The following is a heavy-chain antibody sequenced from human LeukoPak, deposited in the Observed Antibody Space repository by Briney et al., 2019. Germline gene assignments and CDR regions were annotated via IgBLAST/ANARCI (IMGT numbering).Heavy chain of an antibody. D-gene: IGHD1-1*01. J-gene: IGHJ6*03. CDR1: GFTFSSYG. CDR2: IWYDGSNK. Sequence: QPGRSLRLSCAASGFTFSSYGMHWVRQAPGKGLEWVAVIWYDGSNKYYADSVKGRFTISRDNSKNTLYLQMNSLRAEDTAVYYCAVESYYYYMDVWGKGTTVTVSS. CDR3: AVESYYYYMDV. V-gene: IGHV3-33*01.